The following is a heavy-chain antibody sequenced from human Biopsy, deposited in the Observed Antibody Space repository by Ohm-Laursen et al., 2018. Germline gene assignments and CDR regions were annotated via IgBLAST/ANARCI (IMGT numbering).Heavy chain of an antibody. Sequence: SLRLSCAASGFTFSDYYMSWVRQAPGQGLEWLSYISRSGSIIDYADSVKGRFTISRDNAQNTLYLQMISLRADDTAVYYCARDWGGDYGGNIDYYYFYGMDVWGQGTTVTVSS. D-gene: IGHD4-23*01. CDR3: ARDWGGDYGGNIDYYYFYGMDV. CDR1: GFTFSDYY. J-gene: IGHJ6*02. CDR2: ISRSGSII. V-gene: IGHV3-11*01.